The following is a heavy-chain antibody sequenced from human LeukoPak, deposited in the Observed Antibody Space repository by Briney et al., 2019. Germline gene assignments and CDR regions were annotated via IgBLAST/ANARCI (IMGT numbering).Heavy chain of an antibody. D-gene: IGHD2-15*01. Sequence: GGSLRLSCVASGFTFSSHAMSWVRQAPGKGLEWVSAIRGSGGDTFYADSVKGRFTISRDNSKNTLYLQMSSLRAEDTAVYYCARDWEDIVVVVAADDAFDIWGQGTMVTVSS. CDR2: IRGSGGDT. V-gene: IGHV3-23*01. J-gene: IGHJ3*02. CDR3: ARDWEDIVVVVAADDAFDI. CDR1: GFTFSSHA.